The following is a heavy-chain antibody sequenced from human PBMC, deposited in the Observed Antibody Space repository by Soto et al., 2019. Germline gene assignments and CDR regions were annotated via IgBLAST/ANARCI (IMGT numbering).Heavy chain of an antibody. CDR1: GYTFTSYD. CDR2: MNPNSGNT. J-gene: IGHJ6*03. Sequence: ASVKVSCKASGYTFTSYDINWVRQATGQGLEWMGWMNPNSGNTGYAQKFKGRVTMTRNTSISTAYMELSSLRSEDTAVYYCARGQGRYFDYYYYMDVWGKGTTVTVSS. V-gene: IGHV1-8*01. CDR3: ARGQGRYFDYYYYMDV. D-gene: IGHD3-9*01.